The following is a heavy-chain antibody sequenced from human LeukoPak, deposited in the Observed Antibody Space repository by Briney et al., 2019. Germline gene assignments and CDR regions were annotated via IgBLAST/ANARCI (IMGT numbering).Heavy chain of an antibody. Sequence: PGGSLRLYCAAPGFTFSDHYMDWVRQAPGKGLEWVGRTRNKANSYTTEYAASVKGRFTISRDDSKNSLYLQMNSLKTEDTAVYYCAPSGSRGLGYWGQGTLVTVSS. V-gene: IGHV3-72*01. CDR1: GFTFSDHY. D-gene: IGHD3-10*01. CDR2: TRNKANSYTT. J-gene: IGHJ4*02. CDR3: APSGSRGLGY.